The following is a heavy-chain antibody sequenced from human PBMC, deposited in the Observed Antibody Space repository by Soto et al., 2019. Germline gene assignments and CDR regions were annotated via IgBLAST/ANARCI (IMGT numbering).Heavy chain of an antibody. D-gene: IGHD3-10*01. CDR3: ARDSGTVGYDDS. Sequence: QVQLVQSGAEVKKPGSSVKVSCKASGGTFSTYTINWVRQAPGQGLEWMGRIIPLLDVTNNAQRFQGRVTITADKSTSTVYMELTSLTSQDTAVYYCARDSGTVGYDDSWGQGTLLTVSS. CDR1: GGTFSTYT. V-gene: IGHV1-69*08. J-gene: IGHJ4*02. CDR2: IIPLLDVT.